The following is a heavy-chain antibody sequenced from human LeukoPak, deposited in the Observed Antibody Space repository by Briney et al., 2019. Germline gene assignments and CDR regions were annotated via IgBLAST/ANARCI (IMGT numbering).Heavy chain of an antibody. D-gene: IGHD3-22*01. CDR1: GGSFSGYY. J-gene: IGHJ4*02. V-gene: IGHV4-59*01. CDR3: ARGAGGYYNGVDY. CDR2: IYYSGST. Sequence: SETLSLTCAVSGGSFSGYYWSWIRQPPGKGLEWIGYIYYSGSTNYNPSLKSRVTISVDTSKNQFSLKLSSVTAADTAVYYCARGAGGYYNGVDYWGQGTLVTVSS.